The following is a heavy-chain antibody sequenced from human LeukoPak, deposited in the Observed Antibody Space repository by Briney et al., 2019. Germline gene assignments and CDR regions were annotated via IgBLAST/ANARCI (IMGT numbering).Heavy chain of an antibody. CDR2: INHSGST. Sequence: PSETLSLTCAVYGGSFSGYYWTWIRQPPGKGLEWIGEINHSGSTNYNPSLKSRVTISIDTSKNQFSLNLSSVTAADTAVYYCARWTNTYLDYWGQGTLVTVSS. D-gene: IGHD3/OR15-3a*01. V-gene: IGHV4-34*01. J-gene: IGHJ4*02. CDR3: ARWTNTYLDY. CDR1: GGSFSGYY.